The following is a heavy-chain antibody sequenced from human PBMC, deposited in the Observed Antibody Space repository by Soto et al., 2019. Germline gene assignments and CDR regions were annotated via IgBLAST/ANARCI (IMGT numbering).Heavy chain of an antibody. Sequence: EVQLLESGGGLVQPGGSLRLSCAASGFTFSSYAMSWVRQAPGKGLEWVSAISGSGGSTYYADSVKGRFTITRDNSKNTPHLQMNSLRAEDTAVYYCEKAPSHLWYPDACDIWGQGTMVTVSS. V-gene: IGHV3-23*01. CDR1: GFTFSSYA. CDR2: ISGSGGST. J-gene: IGHJ3*02. CDR3: EKAPSHLWYPDACDI. D-gene: IGHD2-8*01.